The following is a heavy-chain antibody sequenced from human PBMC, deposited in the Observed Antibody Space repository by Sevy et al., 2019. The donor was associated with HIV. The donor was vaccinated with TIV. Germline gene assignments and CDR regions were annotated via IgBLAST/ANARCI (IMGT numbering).Heavy chain of an antibody. V-gene: IGHV3-48*02. CDR2: ISSSSTI. D-gene: IGHD2-21*02. J-gene: IGHJ6*02. Sequence: GGSLRLSCAASGFTFSSYSMNWVRQAPGKGLEWVSYISSSSTIYYADSVKGRFTISRDNAKNSLYLQMNSLRDEDTAVYYCARVVGLAYCGGDCYSGGEYYYYGMDVWGQGTTVTVSS. CDR3: ARVVGLAYCGGDCYSGGEYYYYGMDV. CDR1: GFTFSSYS.